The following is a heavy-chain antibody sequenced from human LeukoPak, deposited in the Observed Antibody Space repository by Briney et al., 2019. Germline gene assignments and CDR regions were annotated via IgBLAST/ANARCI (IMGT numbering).Heavy chain of an antibody. CDR1: GGSISSYY. D-gene: IGHD6-19*01. V-gene: IGHV4-59*01. J-gene: IGHJ4*02. CDR2: IYYSGST. Sequence: SETLSLTCTVSGGSISSYYWSWLRQPPGKGLEWIGYIYYSGSTNYNPSLKSRVTISVDTSKNQFSLKLSSVTAADTAVYYCARTPGIAVAVYYFDYWGQGTLVTVSS. CDR3: ARTPGIAVAVYYFDY.